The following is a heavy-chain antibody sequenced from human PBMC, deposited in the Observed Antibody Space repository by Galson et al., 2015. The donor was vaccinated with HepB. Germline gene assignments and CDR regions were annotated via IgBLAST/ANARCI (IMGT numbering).Heavy chain of an antibody. CDR1: GGTFSSYA. CDR2: IIPIFGTA. Sequence: SVKVSCKASGGTFSSYAISWVRQAPGQGLEWMGGIIPIFGTANYAQKFQGRVTITADESTSTAYMELRSLRSEDTAVYYCARAPDRKYYYDSSGYYQPLDYWGQGTLVTVSS. D-gene: IGHD3-22*01. J-gene: IGHJ4*02. CDR3: ARAPDRKYYYDSSGYYQPLDY. V-gene: IGHV1-69*13.